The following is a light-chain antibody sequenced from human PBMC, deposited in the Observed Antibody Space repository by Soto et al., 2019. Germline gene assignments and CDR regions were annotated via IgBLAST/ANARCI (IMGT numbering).Light chain of an antibody. J-gene: IGKJ1*01. CDR2: GAS. V-gene: IGKV3-20*01. Sequence: EIVLTQSPGTLSLSPGERATLSFSASQSVSNYLAWYQQKPGQAPRLLIYGASTRATGIPDRFSGSGSGTDFTLTISRLEPDDSAVYYCQQYGSSPTWSFGQGTKVDIK. CDR3: QQYGSSPTWS. CDR1: QSVSNY.